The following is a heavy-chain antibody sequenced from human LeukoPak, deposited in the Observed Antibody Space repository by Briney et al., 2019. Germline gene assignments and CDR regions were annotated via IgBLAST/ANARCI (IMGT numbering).Heavy chain of an antibody. Sequence: GGSLRLSCAASGFTFSNYAMNWVRQAPGKGLEWVAVISYDGRNKYYADSVKGRFTISRDNSKNTPYLQMNSLRPEDTAVYYCARTSQTFDYWGQGTLVTVSS. J-gene: IGHJ4*02. CDR2: ISYDGRNK. CDR1: GFTFSNYA. CDR3: ARTSQTFDY. V-gene: IGHV3-30*04.